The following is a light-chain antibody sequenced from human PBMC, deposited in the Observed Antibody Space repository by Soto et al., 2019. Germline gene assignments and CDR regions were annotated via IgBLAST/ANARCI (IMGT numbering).Light chain of an antibody. CDR1: RDISNS. CDR3: QQTSAFPRT. V-gene: IGKV1-12*01. Sequence: DIQMTQSPSSVSASVGDRLTITCRASRDISNSLDWYQQTPGKAPKLLLRGASSLHRGVSSRFSGGGAGTEFTLTISSLQPEDFATYYCQQTSAFPRTFGQGTKVDVK. J-gene: IGKJ1*01. CDR2: GAS.